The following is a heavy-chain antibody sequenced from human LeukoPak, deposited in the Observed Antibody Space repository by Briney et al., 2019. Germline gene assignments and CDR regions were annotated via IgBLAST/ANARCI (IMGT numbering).Heavy chain of an antibody. Sequence: PGRSLRLSCAASGFTFSSYGMHWVRQAPGKGLEWVAVISYDGSNKYYADSVKGRFTISRDNSKNTLYLQMNSLRAEDTAVYYCAKDPGDYGDYWGQGTLVTVSS. V-gene: IGHV3-30*18. CDR2: ISYDGSNK. D-gene: IGHD1-1*01. CDR3: AKDPGDYGDY. J-gene: IGHJ4*02. CDR1: GFTFSSYG.